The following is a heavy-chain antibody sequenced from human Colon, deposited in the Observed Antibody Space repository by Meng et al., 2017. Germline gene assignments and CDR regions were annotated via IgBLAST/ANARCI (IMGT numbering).Heavy chain of an antibody. CDR3: AKELANARPFDY. CDR1: GFIFTNYD. Sequence: GESLKISCAASGFIFTNYDMSWVRQAPGKGPEWVSTVTIDGATHYADSVKGRFSISRDNSKNTLFLQMHSLRVEDPAIYYCAKELANARPFDYWGQGTLVTVSS. D-gene: IGHD1-1*01. V-gene: IGHV3-23*01. J-gene: IGHJ4*02. CDR2: VTIDGAT.